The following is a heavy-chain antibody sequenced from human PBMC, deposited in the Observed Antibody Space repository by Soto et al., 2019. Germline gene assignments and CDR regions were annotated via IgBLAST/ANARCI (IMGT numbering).Heavy chain of an antibody. V-gene: IGHV4-30-4*01. CDR1: GGSISSGDHY. Sequence: QVQLQESGPGLVKPSQTLSLTCTVSGGSISSGDHYWSWVRQPPGTGLEWIGYMNHIGSTYYNPSLRSRIIISVDTSKNQFSLKLSSVTAADTAVYYCARVQGNWNQIDNWGQGTLVTVPS. J-gene: IGHJ4*02. D-gene: IGHD1-1*01. CDR2: MNHIGST. CDR3: ARVQGNWNQIDN.